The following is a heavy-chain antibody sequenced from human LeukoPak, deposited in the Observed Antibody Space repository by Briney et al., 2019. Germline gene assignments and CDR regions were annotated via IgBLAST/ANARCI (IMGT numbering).Heavy chain of an antibody. CDR2: INHSGST. D-gene: IGHD2-15*01. CDR1: GGSFSGYY. Sequence: SETLSLTCAVYGGSFSGYYWSWIRQPPGKGLEWIGEINHSGSTYYNPSLKSRVTISVDTSKNQFSLKLSSGSAADTAVYYCARFSAAATKYYFDYWGQGTLVTVSS. J-gene: IGHJ4*02. V-gene: IGHV4-34*09. CDR3: ARFSAAATKYYFDY.